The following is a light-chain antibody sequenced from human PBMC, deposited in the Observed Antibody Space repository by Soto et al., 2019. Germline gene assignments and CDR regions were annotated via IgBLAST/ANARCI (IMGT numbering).Light chain of an antibody. J-gene: IGKJ1*01. CDR2: AAS. V-gene: IGKV1-39*01. CDR1: QSISSY. Sequence: DIQMTQSPSSLSASVGDRVTITCRGSQSISSYLNWYQQKPGKAPKLLIYAASSLQSGVPSRFSRSGSGTDFTLTISSLQPEDFATYYCQQSYSTPWTLGQGTKVDI. CDR3: QQSYSTPWT.